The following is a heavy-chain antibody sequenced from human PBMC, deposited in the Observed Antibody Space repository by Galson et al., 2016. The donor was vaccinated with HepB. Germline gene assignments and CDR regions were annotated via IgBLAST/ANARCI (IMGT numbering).Heavy chain of an antibody. CDR3: ASNTASDY. J-gene: IGHJ4*02. CDR2: IFPILGIA. V-gene: IGHV1-69*02. CDR1: GGTFSSYP. D-gene: IGHD5-18*01. Sequence: SVKVSCKASGGTFSSYPIHWVRQAPGQGLEWVGRIFPILGIANYAQKFQGRVTITADKSTTTAYMELSSLRSEDTAVYYCASNTASDYWGQGTLVTVSS.